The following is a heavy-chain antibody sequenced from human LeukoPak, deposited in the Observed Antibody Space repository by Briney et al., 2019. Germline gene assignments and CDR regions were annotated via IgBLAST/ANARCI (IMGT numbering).Heavy chain of an antibody. CDR2: ISGHGLQT. CDR3: AKDANYLDSSGYFIPFDY. V-gene: IGHV3-23*01. D-gene: IGHD3-22*01. Sequence: GGSLRLSCSASGFTFSRFAMTWVRHLPGKGLEWVSTISGHGLQTFYADSVRGRFSVSRDNSVNIVYLQMDSLRADDSALYSCAKDANYLDSSGYFIPFDYWGPGTLVTVAS. J-gene: IGHJ4*02. CDR1: GFTFSRFA.